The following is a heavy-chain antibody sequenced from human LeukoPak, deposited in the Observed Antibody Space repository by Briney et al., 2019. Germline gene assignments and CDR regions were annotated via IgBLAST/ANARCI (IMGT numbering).Heavy chain of an antibody. D-gene: IGHD1-26*01. Sequence: ASVKVSCKASGYTFTSYDINWVRQATGQGLEWMGWMNPNSGNTGYAQKFQGRVTITRNTSISTAYMELSSLRSEDTAVYYCARAEWELRGGSYYMDVWGKGTTVTVSS. CDR1: GYTFTSYD. CDR3: ARAEWELRGGSYYMDV. V-gene: IGHV1-8*03. J-gene: IGHJ6*03. CDR2: MNPNSGNT.